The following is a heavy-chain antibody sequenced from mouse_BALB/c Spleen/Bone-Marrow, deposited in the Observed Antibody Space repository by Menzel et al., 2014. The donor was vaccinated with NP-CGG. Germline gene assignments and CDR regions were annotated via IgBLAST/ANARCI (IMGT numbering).Heavy chain of an antibody. CDR3: ARYWDAY. V-gene: IGHV1-7*01. D-gene: IGHD4-1*01. J-gene: IGHJ3*01. Sequence: VQLQQSRAEPAKPGASVKMSCKASGYTFTNYWMHWVKQRPGQGLEWIGYIDPNTYYTRYNQKFKDKATLTADKSSSTAYLQLSSLTSEDSAVYYRARYWDAYWGQGTLVTVSA. CDR1: GYTFTNYW. CDR2: IDPNTYYT.